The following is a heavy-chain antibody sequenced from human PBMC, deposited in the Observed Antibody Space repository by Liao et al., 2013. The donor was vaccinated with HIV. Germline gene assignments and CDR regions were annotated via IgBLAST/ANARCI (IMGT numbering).Heavy chain of an antibody. V-gene: IGHV4-39*07. CDR1: GRSVDTTNYY. CDR3: ARVGRSSGKLDY. Sequence: QLQLQESGPGLVKPSETLSLSCSVSGRSVDTTNYYWAWIRQSPGRGLEWIGSVYYTGNTFYNPSLKSRVTISVDTSKNLFSLRLSSVTAADTAVYYCARVGRSSGKLDYWGQGALVTVSS. J-gene: IGHJ4*02. CDR2: VYYTGNT. D-gene: IGHD3-22*01.